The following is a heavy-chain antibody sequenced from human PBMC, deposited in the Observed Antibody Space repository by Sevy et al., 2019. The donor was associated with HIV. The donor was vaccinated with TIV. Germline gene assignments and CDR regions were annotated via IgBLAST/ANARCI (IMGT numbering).Heavy chain of an antibody. CDR2: MYHSGTT. J-gene: IGHJ5*02. CDR3: VSGRCTGYECWFDP. D-gene: IGHD5-12*01. CDR1: GSSISSGYY. Sequence: SETLSLTCTVSGSSISSGYYWGWIRQSPGKGLEWIGNMYHSGTTYYKSSLKSRVTISLDTSKNQFSLNLSSVTAADTAVYYSVSGRCTGYECWFDPWGQGTPVTVSS. V-gene: IGHV4-38-2*02.